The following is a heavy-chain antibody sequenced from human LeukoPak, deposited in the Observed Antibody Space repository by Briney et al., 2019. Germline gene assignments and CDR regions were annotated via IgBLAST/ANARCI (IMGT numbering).Heavy chain of an antibody. D-gene: IGHD3-10*01. J-gene: IGHJ4*02. Sequence: GGSLRLSCAASGFTFSNHGMHWVRQAPGKGLEWVANIKQDGSEKYYVDSVKGRFTISRDNAKNSLYLQMNSLRAEDTAVYYCSGGSQFVDSWGQGTLVTVSS. CDR3: SGGSQFVDS. CDR2: IKQDGSEK. V-gene: IGHV3-7*04. CDR1: GFTFSNHG.